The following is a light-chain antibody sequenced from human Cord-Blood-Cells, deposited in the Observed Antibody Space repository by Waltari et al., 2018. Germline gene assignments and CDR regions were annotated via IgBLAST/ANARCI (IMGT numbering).Light chain of an antibody. J-gene: IGKJ5*01. CDR1: PSLLHSNGYNY. V-gene: IGKV2-28*01. CDR3: MQALQTPIT. CDR2: LGS. Sequence: DLVMTQSPLSLPVTPGEQASISCSASPSLLHSNGYNYLDWYLQKPGQSPQLLIYLGSNRASGVPDRFSGSGSGTDFTLKISRVEAEDVGVYYCMQALQTPITFGQGTRLEIK.